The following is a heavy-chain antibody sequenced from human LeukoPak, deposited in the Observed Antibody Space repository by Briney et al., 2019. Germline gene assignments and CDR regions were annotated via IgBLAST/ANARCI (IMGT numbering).Heavy chain of an antibody. V-gene: IGHV1-69*04. Sequence: SVKVSCKASGGTFSSYAISWLRQAPGQGLEWMGRIIPILGIANYAQKFQGRVTITADKSTSTAYMELSSLRSEDTAVYYCARDVGPLGYCSSTSCYERLLDIWGQGTMVTVSS. D-gene: IGHD2-2*01. CDR1: GGTFSSYA. J-gene: IGHJ3*02. CDR3: ARDVGPLGYCSSTSCYERLLDI. CDR2: IIPILGIA.